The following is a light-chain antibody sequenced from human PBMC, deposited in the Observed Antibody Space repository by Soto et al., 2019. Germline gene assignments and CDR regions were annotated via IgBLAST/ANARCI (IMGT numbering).Light chain of an antibody. V-gene: IGKV3-20*01. J-gene: IGKJ1*01. CDR3: QHYGYPQWT. CDR1: QSVSSSY. CDR2: GAS. Sequence: PGERVTVSCRASQSVSSSYLTWYQQKPGQAPRLLIYGASTRATSIPARFSGSGSGTDFTLTISRLEPEDSAVYYCQHYGYPQWTFGQGTKVDIK.